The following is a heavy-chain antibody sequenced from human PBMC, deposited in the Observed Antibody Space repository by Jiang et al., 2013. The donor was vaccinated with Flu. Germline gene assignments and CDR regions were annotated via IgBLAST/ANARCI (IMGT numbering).Heavy chain of an antibody. D-gene: IGHD3-3*01. Sequence: GAEVKKPGESLKISCKGSGYSFTSYWIGWVRQMPGKGLEWMGIIYPGDSDTRYSPSFQGQVTISADKSISTAYLQWSSLKASDTAMYYCARITIFSPAPKQGDENFDYWGQGTLVTVSS. CDR1: GYSFTSYW. J-gene: IGHJ4*02. CDR3: ARITIFSPAPKQGDENFDY. CDR2: IYPGDSDT. V-gene: IGHV5-51*01.